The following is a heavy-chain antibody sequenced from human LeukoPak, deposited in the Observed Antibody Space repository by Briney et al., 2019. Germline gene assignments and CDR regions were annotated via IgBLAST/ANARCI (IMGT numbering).Heavy chain of an antibody. CDR2: INPSGGST. Sequence: ASVKVSCKASGYTFTSYYMHWVRQAPGQGLEWMGIINPSGGSTSYAQKFQGRVTMTRDTSISTANMELSRLTSDDTAVYYCARGNNYDSGDYYSWFDPWGQGTLVIVSS. D-gene: IGHD3-22*01. J-gene: IGHJ5*02. CDR3: ARGNNYDSGDYYSWFDP. V-gene: IGHV1-46*01. CDR1: GYTFTSYY.